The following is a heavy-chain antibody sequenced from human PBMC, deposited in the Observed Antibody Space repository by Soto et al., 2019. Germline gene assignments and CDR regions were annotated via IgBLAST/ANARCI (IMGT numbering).Heavy chain of an antibody. CDR2: ISSRSSYI. D-gene: IGHD3-16*01. CDR3: ARGDVGDYYGMDV. V-gene: IGHV3-21*01. J-gene: IGHJ6*02. CDR1: GFTFSIYS. Sequence: EVQLVESGGGLVKPGGSLRLSCAASGFTFSIYSMNWVRQAPGKGLEWVSSISSRSSYIYYADSVKGRFTISRDNAKNSRYMQMNSLRAEDTGVYYCARGDVGDYYGMDVWGQGTTVTVSS.